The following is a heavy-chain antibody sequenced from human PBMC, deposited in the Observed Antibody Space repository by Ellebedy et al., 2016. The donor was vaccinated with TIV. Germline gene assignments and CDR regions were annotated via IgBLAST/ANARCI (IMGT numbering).Heavy chain of an antibody. CDR1: GFTFSSYG. CDR3: VKDAPPGPYGDYV. V-gene: IGHV3-30*18. D-gene: IGHD4-17*01. Sequence: GESLKISXAASGFTFSSYGMHWVRQAPGKGLEWVAVISYDGSNKYYADSVKGRFTISRDNSKNTLYLQMNSLRAEDTAVYYCVKDAPPGPYGDYVWGQGALVTVSS. CDR2: ISYDGSNK. J-gene: IGHJ4*02.